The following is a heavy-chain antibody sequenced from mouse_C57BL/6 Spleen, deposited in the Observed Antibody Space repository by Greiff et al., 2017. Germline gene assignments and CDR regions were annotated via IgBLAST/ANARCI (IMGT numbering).Heavy chain of an antibody. J-gene: IGHJ2*01. CDR1: GYTFTGYW. V-gene: IGHV1-9*01. CDR3: ARKGQLRLLYYFGY. D-gene: IGHD3-2*02. CDR2: IYTGSGST. Sequence: VQLLQSGAELVKPGASVKLSCKATGYTFTGYWIEWVKQRPGHGLEWSGEIYTGSGSTNYNEKFKGKATFTADTSASTAYMQLSSRTPEDSAIYYWARKGQLRLLYYFGYWGQGTTLTVSS.